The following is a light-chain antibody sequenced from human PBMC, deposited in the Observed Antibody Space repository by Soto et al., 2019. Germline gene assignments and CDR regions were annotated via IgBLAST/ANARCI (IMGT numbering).Light chain of an antibody. J-gene: IGKJ1*01. CDR2: AAS. CDR1: QSISSY. Sequence: DIQMTQSPSSRSASVGDRLTITFRASQSISSYLNWYQQKPGKAPKLLIYAASSLQSGAPSRFSGSGSGTDLTITISSLQPEDFETYYCQQSYSTPLTFGQGTKVDIK. V-gene: IGKV1-39*01. CDR3: QQSYSTPLT.